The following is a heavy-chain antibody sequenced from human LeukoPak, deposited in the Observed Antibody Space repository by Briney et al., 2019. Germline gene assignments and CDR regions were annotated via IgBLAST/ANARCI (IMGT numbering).Heavy chain of an antibody. CDR1: GYSISSGYY. V-gene: IGHV4-38-2*01. CDR3: ARLPGYYDSSGSAYYFDY. J-gene: IGHJ4*02. Sequence: SETLSLTCAVSGYSISSGYYWGWIRPPPGKGLEWIGSIYHSGSTYYNPSLKSRVTISVDTSKNQFSLKLSSVTAAGTAVYYCARLPGYYDSSGSAYYFDYWGQGTLVTVSS. D-gene: IGHD3-22*01. CDR2: IYHSGST.